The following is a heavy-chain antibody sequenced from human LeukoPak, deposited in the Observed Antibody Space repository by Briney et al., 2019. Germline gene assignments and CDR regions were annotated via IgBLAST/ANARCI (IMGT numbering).Heavy chain of an antibody. V-gene: IGHV1-69*13. D-gene: IGHD5-24*01. CDR2: IIPIFGTA. CDR3: ARERGDLAHDAGDY. CDR1: GGTFSSYA. J-gene: IGHJ4*02. Sequence: ASVKVSCKASGGTFSSYAISWVRQAPGQGLEWMGGIIPIFGTANYAQKFQGRVTITADESTSTAYVELSSLRCEDTAVYYCARERGDLAHDAGDYWGQGTLVTVSS.